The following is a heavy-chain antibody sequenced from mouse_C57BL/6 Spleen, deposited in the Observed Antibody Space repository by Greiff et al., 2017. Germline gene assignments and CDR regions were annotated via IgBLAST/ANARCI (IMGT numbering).Heavy chain of an antibody. D-gene: IGHD2-3*01. J-gene: IGHJ3*01. Sequence: EVKLVESGGGLVKPGGSLKLSCAASGFTFSRYAMSWVRQTPEKRLEWVATISDGGSYTYYPDNVKGRFTISRDNAKNNLYLQMSHLKSEDTAMYYCASYDLGFAYWGQGTLVTVSA. CDR1: GFTFSRYA. CDR2: ISDGGSYT. V-gene: IGHV5-4*03. CDR3: ASYDLGFAY.